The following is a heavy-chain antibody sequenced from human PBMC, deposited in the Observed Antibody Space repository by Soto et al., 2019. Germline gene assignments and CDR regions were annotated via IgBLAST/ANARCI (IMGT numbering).Heavy chain of an antibody. V-gene: IGHV3-73*01. Sequence: EVLLVESGGGVVQPGGSLKLSCAASGFVFKDSSIHWVRQASGKGLEWVGRIRDRAYNYATAYTASVKGRFTVSRDDPNNTEYLQMDSLKNEDKAIYYCTRLISAAQDYWGQGTLVTVSS. CDR3: TRLISAAQDY. CDR1: GFVFKDSS. J-gene: IGHJ4*02. CDR2: IRDRAYNYAT. D-gene: IGHD3-10*01.